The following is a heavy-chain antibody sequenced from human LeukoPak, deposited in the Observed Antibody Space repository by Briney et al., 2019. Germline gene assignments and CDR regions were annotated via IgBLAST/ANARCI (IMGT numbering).Heavy chain of an antibody. V-gene: IGHV5-51*01. Sequence: GESLKISCKGSGYSFTSYWIGWVRQMPGKGLEWMGIIYPGDSDTRYSPSFQGQVTISADKSISTAYLQWSSLKASDTAMYYCARRYYYGSGSYKYFDYWGQGTLVTVSS. CDR2: IYPGDSDT. CDR3: ARRYYYGSGSYKYFDY. J-gene: IGHJ4*02. CDR1: GYSFTSYW. D-gene: IGHD3-10*01.